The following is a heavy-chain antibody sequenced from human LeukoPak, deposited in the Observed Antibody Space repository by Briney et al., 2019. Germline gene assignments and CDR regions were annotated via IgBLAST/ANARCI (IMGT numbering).Heavy chain of an antibody. Sequence: GGSLRLSCASSGFAPSNDWMHWVRQAPGKGLEWVSRISTDGSMTGYTGSVKGRFTIYRDNAKRILYLEMNNLRVEDTAVYYCASFGQQWLESYWGQGTLVTVSS. CDR3: ASFGQQWLESY. J-gene: IGHJ4*02. D-gene: IGHD6-19*01. CDR1: GFAPSNDW. CDR2: ISTDGSMT. V-gene: IGHV3-74*01.